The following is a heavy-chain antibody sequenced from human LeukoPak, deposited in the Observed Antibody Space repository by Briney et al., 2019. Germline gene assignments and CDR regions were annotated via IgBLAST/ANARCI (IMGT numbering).Heavy chain of an antibody. J-gene: IGHJ4*02. V-gene: IGHV4-59*01. D-gene: IGHD5-18*01. CDR3: AREVGVDTAMVTYYFDY. CDR1: GGSISSYY. CDR2: IYYSGST. Sequence: PSETLSLTCTVSGGSISSYYWSWIRQPPGKGLEWIGYIYYSGSTNYNPSLKSRVTISVDTSKNQFSLKLSSVTAADTAVYYCAREVGVDTAMVTYYFDYRGQGTLVTVSS.